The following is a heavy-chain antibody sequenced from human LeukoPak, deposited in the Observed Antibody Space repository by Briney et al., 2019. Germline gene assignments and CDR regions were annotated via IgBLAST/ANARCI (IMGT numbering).Heavy chain of an antibody. Sequence: GRSLRLSCAASGFTFDDYAMHWVRQAPGKGLEWVSGISWNSGSIGYADSVKGRFTISRDNAKNSLYLQMNSLRAEDTALYYCAKDNVRTVHAPDYWGQGTLVTVSS. V-gene: IGHV3-9*01. CDR3: AKDNVRTVHAPDY. J-gene: IGHJ4*02. CDR2: ISWNSGSI. CDR1: GFTFDDYA. D-gene: IGHD4-17*01.